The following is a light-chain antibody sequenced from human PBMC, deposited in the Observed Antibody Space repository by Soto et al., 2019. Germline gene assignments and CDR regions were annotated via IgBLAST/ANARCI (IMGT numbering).Light chain of an antibody. CDR2: EAS. J-gene: IGKJ1*01. V-gene: IGKV1-5*01. CDR1: QSISNW. CDR3: QQYNTVYPGT. Sequence: IEMTQSRSTLSASVGEKVTITCRDSQSISNWLAWYQQKPEKAPNLLIYEASILETVGPSRFSGSGSWTEFTLTISILQTDDFAKYYCQQYNTVYPGTVGQGTNVDI.